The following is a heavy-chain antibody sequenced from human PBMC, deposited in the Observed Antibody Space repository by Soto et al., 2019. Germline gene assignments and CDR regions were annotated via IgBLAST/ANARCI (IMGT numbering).Heavy chain of an antibody. J-gene: IGHJ6*02. V-gene: IGHV1-8*01. D-gene: IGHD3-10*01. CDR3: ARGGSLLWFGEFPLYYYYGMDV. CDR2: MNPNSGNT. CDR1: GYTFTSYD. Sequence: QVQLVQYGAEVKKPGDSLKVSCKASGYTFTSYDINWVRQATGQGLEWMGWMNPNSGNTGYAQKFQGRVTMTRNTSISTAYMELSSLRSEDTAVYYCARGGSLLWFGEFPLYYYYGMDVWGQGTTVTVSS.